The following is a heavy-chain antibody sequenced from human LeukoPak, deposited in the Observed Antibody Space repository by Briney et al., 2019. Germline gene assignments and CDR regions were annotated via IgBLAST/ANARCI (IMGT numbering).Heavy chain of an antibody. CDR1: GYRFTSYW. D-gene: IGHD3-22*01. J-gene: IGHJ3*02. CDR3: ARLFDSSGYSAEAFDI. V-gene: IGHV5-51*01. CDR2: IYPGDSDT. Sequence: GGSLKISFQGSGYRFTSYWIGWVRTMPGKGLEWMGIIYPGDSDTRYSPSFQGQVTISADKSISTAYLQWSSLKASDTAMYYCARLFDSSGYSAEAFDIWGQGTMVTVSS.